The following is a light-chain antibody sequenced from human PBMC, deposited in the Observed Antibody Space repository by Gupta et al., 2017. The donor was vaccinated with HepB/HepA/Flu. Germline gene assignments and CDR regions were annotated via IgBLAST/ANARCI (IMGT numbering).Light chain of an antibody. V-gene: IGKV4-1*01. CDR1: QSVLYSSNNKNY. Sequence: DIVMTQSPDSLAVSLGERATINCKSSQSVLYSSNNKNYLAWYQQKPGQPPKLLIYWASTRESGVPDRFSGRGSGTDFTLTISSLQAEDVAVYYCLEDDSAPITFGTGTKVEIK. CDR2: WAS. CDR3: LEDDSAPIT. J-gene: IGKJ3*01.